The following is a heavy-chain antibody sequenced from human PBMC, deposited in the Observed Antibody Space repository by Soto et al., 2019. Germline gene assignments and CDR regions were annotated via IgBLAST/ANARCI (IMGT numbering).Heavy chain of an antibody. CDR3: GKYSGSYPVYNGMNL. CDR2: ISGTSDAA. J-gene: IGHJ6*02. V-gene: IGHV3-23*01. CDR1: GFPFSTSA. Sequence: EVQLLESGGGLVQPGGSLRLSCAASGFPFSTSAMNWVRQAPGKGLEWVSIISGTSDAAHYAESVKGRFTSSRDNSKNTRYRQMNSLRAEDTAVYYCGKYSGSYPVYNGMNLWGQGTTVTVSS. D-gene: IGHD1-26*01.